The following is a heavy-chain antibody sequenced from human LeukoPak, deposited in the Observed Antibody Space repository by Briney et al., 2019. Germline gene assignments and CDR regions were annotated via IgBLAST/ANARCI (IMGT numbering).Heavy chain of an antibody. CDR2: INPNSGGT. Sequence: ASVKVSCKASGYTFTGYYMHWVRQAPGQGLEWMGWINPNSGGTNYAQKFQGRVTMTRNTSISTAYMELSSLRSEDTAVYYCARGLFAYGNIAVAGHDGGNAFDIWGQGTMVTVSS. CDR1: GYTFTGYY. CDR3: ARGLFAYGNIAVAGHDGGNAFDI. J-gene: IGHJ3*02. V-gene: IGHV1-2*02. D-gene: IGHD6-19*01.